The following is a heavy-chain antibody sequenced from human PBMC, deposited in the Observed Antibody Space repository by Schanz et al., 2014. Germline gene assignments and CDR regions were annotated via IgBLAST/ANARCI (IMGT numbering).Heavy chain of an antibody. CDR2: VSRSTPDI. V-gene: IGHV3-48*01. Sequence: EVQLLESGGGLVQPGGSLRLSCAASGFTFSSYAMSWVRQAPGKGLEWVSYVSRSTPDIYYADSVKGRFTMSRDNAKNSVFLQMNSLRAEDTAVYYCARDGYSVVVISPTESFDIWGQGTMVTVSS. J-gene: IGHJ3*02. CDR1: GFTFSSYA. CDR3: ARDGYSVVVISPTESFDI. D-gene: IGHD2-21*01.